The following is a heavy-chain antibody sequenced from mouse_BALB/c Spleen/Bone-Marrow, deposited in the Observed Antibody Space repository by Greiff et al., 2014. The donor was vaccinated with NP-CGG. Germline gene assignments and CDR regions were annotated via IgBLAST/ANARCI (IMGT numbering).Heavy chain of an antibody. Sequence: LVESGAKLVKPGTSVKMSCKASGYTFTSYWMHWAKQRPGQGLEWIGDIYPGSDSTNYNEKFKSKATLTVDTSSSTAYMQLSSLTSEDSAVYYCAREKDWVFDYWGQGTTLTVSS. J-gene: IGHJ2*01. CDR2: IYPGSDST. D-gene: IGHD4-1*01. V-gene: IGHV1-55*01. CDR1: GYTFTSYW. CDR3: AREKDWVFDY.